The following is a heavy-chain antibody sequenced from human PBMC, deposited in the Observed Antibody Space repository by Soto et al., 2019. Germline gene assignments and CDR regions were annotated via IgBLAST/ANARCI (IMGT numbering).Heavy chain of an antibody. J-gene: IGHJ4*02. V-gene: IGHV5-51*01. Sequence: GESLKISCQSSGYTFSNFWIGWVRQLPGKGLEWMGIIYPGDHETRYSPSFHGKVTISADRSINTAYLQWNSLEASDTVFYFCARSPRSSPYFDYWGQGALVTVSS. CDR3: ARSPRSSPYFDY. CDR2: IYPGDHET. D-gene: IGHD6-13*01. CDR1: GYTFSNFW.